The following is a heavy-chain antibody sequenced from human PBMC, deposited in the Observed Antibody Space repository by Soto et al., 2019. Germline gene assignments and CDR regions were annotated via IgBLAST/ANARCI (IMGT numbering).Heavy chain of an antibody. J-gene: IGHJ3*02. D-gene: IGHD6-19*01. V-gene: IGHV1-18*01. CDR2: ISAYNGNT. Sequence: KGLEWMGWISAYNGNTNYAQKLQGRVTMTTDTSTSTAYMELRSLRSDDTAVDYCARTATYSSGWYSSSTGGLDIWGQGTMVSVPS. CDR3: ARTATYSSGWYSSSTGGLDI.